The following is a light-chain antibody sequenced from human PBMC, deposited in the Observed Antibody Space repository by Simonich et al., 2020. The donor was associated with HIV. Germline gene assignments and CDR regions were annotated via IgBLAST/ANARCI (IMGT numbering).Light chain of an antibody. J-gene: IGLJ2*01. Sequence: QSALTQPPSASGSPGQSATISCTGTSSDVGDYNYVSWYQQHPGKAPKLMIYEVTKRPSGVPDRFSGSKSGNTASLTVSGLQAEDEADYYCSSYAGSNNLLFGGGTKLTVL. V-gene: IGLV2-8*01. CDR3: SSYAGSNNLL. CDR2: EVT. CDR1: SSDVGDYNY.